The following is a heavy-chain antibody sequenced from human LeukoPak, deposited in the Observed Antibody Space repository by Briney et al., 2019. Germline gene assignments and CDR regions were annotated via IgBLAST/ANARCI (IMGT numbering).Heavy chain of an antibody. Sequence: PSETLSLTCAVCGGSFSGYYWSWIRQPPGKGLEWIGEINHSGSTNYNPSLKSRVTISVDTSKNQFSLKLSSVTAADTAVYYCASSHTVAVAGTLDYWGQGTLVTVSS. J-gene: IGHJ4*02. D-gene: IGHD6-19*01. CDR3: ASSHTVAVAGTLDY. CDR2: INHSGST. V-gene: IGHV4-34*01. CDR1: GGSFSGYY.